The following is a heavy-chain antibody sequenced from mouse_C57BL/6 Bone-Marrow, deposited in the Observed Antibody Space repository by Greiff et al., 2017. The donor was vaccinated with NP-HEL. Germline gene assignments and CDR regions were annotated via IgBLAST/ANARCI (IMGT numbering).Heavy chain of an antibody. CDR1: GYTFTSYW. Sequence: QVHVKQPGTELVKPGASVKLSCKASGYTFTSYWMHWVKQRPGQGLEWIGNINPSNGGTNYNEKFKSKATLTVDKSSSTAYMQLSSLTSEDSAVYYCARGGYYYGSRHWYFDVWGTGTTVTVSS. CDR3: ARGGYYYGSRHWYFDV. CDR2: INPSNGGT. V-gene: IGHV1-53*01. J-gene: IGHJ1*03. D-gene: IGHD1-1*01.